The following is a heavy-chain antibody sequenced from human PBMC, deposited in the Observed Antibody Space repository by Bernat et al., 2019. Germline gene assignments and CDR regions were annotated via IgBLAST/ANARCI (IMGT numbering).Heavy chain of an antibody. D-gene: IGHD5-12*01. CDR1: GFTFSSYW. V-gene: IGHV3-74*02. CDR2: IDSDGSRI. Sequence: VQLVESGGGVVQPGRSLRLSCAASGFTFSSYWMYWVRQAPGKGLVWVSGIDSDGSRITYADSVRGRFTISRDNAKKTLYLQMNSVRAEDTAVYYCASYKGGATKDYWGQGTLVTVSS. CDR3: ASYKGGATKDY. J-gene: IGHJ4*02.